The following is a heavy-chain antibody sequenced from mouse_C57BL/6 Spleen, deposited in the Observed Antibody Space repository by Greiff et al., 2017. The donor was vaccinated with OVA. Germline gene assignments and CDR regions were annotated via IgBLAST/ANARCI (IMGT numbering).Heavy chain of an antibody. CDR3: AIYYDYDPYAMDY. D-gene: IGHD2-4*01. Sequence: VQLQQSGAELVKPGASVKMSCKASGYTFTSYWITWVKQRPGQGLEWIGDIYPGSGSTNYNEKFKSKATLTVDTSSSTAYMQLSSLTSEDSAVYYCAIYYDYDPYAMDYWGQGTSVTVSS. V-gene: IGHV1-55*01. J-gene: IGHJ4*01. CDR2: IYPGSGST. CDR1: GYTFTSYW.